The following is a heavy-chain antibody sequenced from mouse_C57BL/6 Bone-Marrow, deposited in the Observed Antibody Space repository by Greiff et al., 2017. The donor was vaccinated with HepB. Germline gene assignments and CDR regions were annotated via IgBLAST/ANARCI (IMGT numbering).Heavy chain of an antibody. CDR1: GFTFSSYG. J-gene: IGHJ4*01. CDR2: ISSGGSYT. Sequence: EVILVESGGDLVKPGGSLKLSCAASGFTFSSYGMSWVRQTPDKRLEWVATISSGGSYTYYPDSVKGRFTISRDNAKNTLYLQMSSLKSEDTAMYYCATYYSNSYAMDYWGQGTSVTVSS. CDR3: ATYYSNSYAMDY. D-gene: IGHD2-5*01. V-gene: IGHV5-6*01.